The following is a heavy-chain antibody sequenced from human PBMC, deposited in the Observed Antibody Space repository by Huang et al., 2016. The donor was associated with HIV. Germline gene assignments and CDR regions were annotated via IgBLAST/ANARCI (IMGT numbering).Heavy chain of an antibody. Sequence: QLQLQESGPGLVKPSETLSLTCPVSGGSIRSDNYYWGWIRQPPGKGLEWIGSIYYSGSTDYHPSLRRRVNITVYTVKNHFSLRMESGTAADTAVYYCARLPGSITMIRGVITDPYWGQGTLVTVSS. CDR3: ARLPGSITMIRGVITDPY. D-gene: IGHD3-10*01. V-gene: IGHV4-39*02. J-gene: IGHJ4*02. CDR1: GGSIRSDNYY. CDR2: IYYSGST.